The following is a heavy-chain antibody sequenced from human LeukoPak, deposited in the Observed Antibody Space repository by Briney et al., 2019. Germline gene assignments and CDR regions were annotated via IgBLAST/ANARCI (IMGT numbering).Heavy chain of an antibody. CDR1: GGSISSYY. V-gene: IGHV4-59*01. CDR3: ARVPYYYDSSGYYYPYYFDY. D-gene: IGHD3-22*01. Sequence: TSETLSLTCTVSGGSISSYYWSWIRQPPGKGLEWIGYIYYSGSTNYNPSLKSRVTISVDTSKNQFSLKLSSVTAADTAVYYCARVPYYYDSSGYYYPYYFDYWGQGTLVTASS. CDR2: IYYSGST. J-gene: IGHJ4*02.